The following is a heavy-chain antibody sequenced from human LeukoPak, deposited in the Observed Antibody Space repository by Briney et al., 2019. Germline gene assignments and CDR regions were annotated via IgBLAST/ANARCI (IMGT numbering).Heavy chain of an antibody. V-gene: IGHV3-48*04. CDR1: GFTFSSYS. CDR2: ISSSSSTI. CDR3: ASCQVGATRGASDY. D-gene: IGHD1-26*01. J-gene: IGHJ4*02. Sequence: GGSLRLSCAASGFTFSSYSMNWVRQAPGKGLEWVSYISSSSSTIYYADSVKGRFTISRDNAKNSLYLQMNSLRAEDTAVYYCASCQVGATRGASDYWGQGTLVTVSS.